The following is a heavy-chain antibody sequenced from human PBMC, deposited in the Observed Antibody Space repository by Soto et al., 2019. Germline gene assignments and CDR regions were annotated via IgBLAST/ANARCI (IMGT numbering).Heavy chain of an antibody. CDR2: IYWHDEK. D-gene: IGHD6-13*01. V-gene: IGHV2-5*01. J-gene: IGHJ5*01. Sequence: QITLKESGPTLVKPTQTLTLTCTCSGFALSTRGVGVGWIRQPPGKALEWLALIYWHDEKRYNPSLKSRLTITNHTSKNQVVLTMTNVDPVDTGTYYCAHRHPSAVGTDRYCFGSWGQGSLVTVSS. CDR1: GFALSTRGVG. CDR3: AHRHPSAVGTDRYCFGS.